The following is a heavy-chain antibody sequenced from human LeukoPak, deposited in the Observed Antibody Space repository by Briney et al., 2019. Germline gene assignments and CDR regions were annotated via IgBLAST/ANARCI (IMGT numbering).Heavy chain of an antibody. CDR1: GFTFSSYA. Sequence: PGGSLRLSCAASGFTFSSYAMSWVRQAPGKGLEWVSAISGSGDSTYYADSVKGRFTISRDNSKNTLYLQMNSLRAGDTAIYYCAKGRAGSFYSDKYYYNYMDVWGKGVTVTVSS. J-gene: IGHJ6*03. CDR2: ISGSGDST. D-gene: IGHD3-10*01. V-gene: IGHV3-23*01. CDR3: AKGRAGSFYSDKYYYNYMDV.